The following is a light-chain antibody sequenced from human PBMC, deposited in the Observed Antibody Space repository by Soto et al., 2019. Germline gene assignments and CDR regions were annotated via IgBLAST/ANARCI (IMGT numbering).Light chain of an antibody. CDR1: GSDVGAYNF. CDR2: EVN. CDR3: SSFAGSANLL. V-gene: IGLV2-8*01. J-gene: IGLJ2*01. Sequence: QSALTQPPSASGSPGQSVTISCTGTGSDVGAYNFVSWYQQYPGKATKLMIFEVNKRPSGVPDRFSGFKSGNTAFLSVSGLRADDEADYYCSSFAGSANLLFGGGTKLTVL.